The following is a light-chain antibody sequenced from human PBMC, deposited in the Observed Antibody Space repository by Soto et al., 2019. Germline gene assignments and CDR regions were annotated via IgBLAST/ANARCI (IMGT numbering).Light chain of an antibody. CDR2: EVS. J-gene: IGLJ2*01. CDR3: TSYAGSNNYVI. CDR1: SSDVGGYNY. Sequence: QSVLTQPPSASGPPGQSATISCTGSSSDVGGYNYVSWYQKHPGKAPKLMIYEVSKRPSGVPDRFSGSKSGNTASLTVSGLQADDEADYYCTSYAGSNNYVIFGGGTKLTVL. V-gene: IGLV2-8*01.